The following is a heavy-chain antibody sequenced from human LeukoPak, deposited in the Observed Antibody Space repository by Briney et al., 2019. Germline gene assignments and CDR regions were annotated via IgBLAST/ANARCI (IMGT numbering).Heavy chain of an antibody. Sequence: GSLRLSCAAPGFTVSSNYMSWVRQAPGKGLEWVSVIYSGGSTYYADSVKGRFTISRDNSKNTLYLQMNSLRAEDTAVYYCARDEGGWYYDYWGQGTLVTVSS. CDR2: IYSGGST. D-gene: IGHD6-19*01. CDR3: ARDEGGWYYDY. J-gene: IGHJ4*02. V-gene: IGHV3-53*01. CDR1: GFTVSSNY.